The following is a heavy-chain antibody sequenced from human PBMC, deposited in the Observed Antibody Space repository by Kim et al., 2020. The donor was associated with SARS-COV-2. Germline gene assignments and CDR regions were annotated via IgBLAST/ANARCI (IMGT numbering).Heavy chain of an antibody. V-gene: IGHV1-69*06. CDR3: ARGWDSSGEHY. CDR1: GGTFSSYA. CDR2: IIPIFGTA. Sequence: SVKVCKASGGTFSSYAISWVRQAPGQGLEWMGGIIPIFGTANYAQKFQGRVTITADKSTSTAYMELSSLRSEDTAVYYCARGWDSSGEHYWGQGTLVTV. D-gene: IGHD3-22*01. J-gene: IGHJ4*02.